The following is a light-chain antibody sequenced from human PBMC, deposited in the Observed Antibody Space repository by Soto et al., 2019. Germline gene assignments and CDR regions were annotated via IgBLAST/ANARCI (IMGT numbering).Light chain of an antibody. CDR2: KVS. CDR1: QSLVYSDGNTY. CDR3: MRGTYGPPYT. J-gene: IGKJ2*01. V-gene: IGKV2-30*01. Sequence: DVVMTQSPLSLPVTLGQPASISCRSSQSLVYSDGNTYLNWFQQRPDQSPRRLIYKVSNRDSGVPDRFSGSGSGTGFTLKIRRVESGDVGVYYCMRGTYGPPYTFGQGTELEFK.